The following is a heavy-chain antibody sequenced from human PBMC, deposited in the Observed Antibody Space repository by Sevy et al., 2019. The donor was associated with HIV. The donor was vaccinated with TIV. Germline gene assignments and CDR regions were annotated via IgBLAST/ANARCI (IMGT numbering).Heavy chain of an antibody. J-gene: IGHJ4*02. CDR3: VRDWDDKFSYGDSDPAVDC. CDR1: GFTFSSYA. Sequence: GGSLRLSCEVSGFTFSSYAMHWVRQAPGKGLEWLSYISTSGSTIYQADSVKGRFTISRDNAKNSLFLQMNSLRVEDTAIYYCVRDWDDKFSYGDSDPAVDCWGQGTLVTVSS. CDR2: ISTSGSTI. V-gene: IGHV3-48*04. D-gene: IGHD2-21*02.